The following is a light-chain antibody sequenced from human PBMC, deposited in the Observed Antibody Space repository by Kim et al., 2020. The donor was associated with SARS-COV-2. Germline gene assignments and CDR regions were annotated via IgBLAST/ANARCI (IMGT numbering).Light chain of an antibody. V-gene: IGKV1-5*03. CDR2: KAS. CDR3: QQYNDFSGLT. CDR1: QSIRSW. J-gene: IGKJ4*01. Sequence: DIQMTQSPSTLSASVGDRVTITCRASQSIRSWLAWYQQKPGKAPNLLIYKASSLESGVPSRFSGSGSGTEFTLTISSLQPDDFATYYCQQYNDFSGLTFGGGTKVDIK.